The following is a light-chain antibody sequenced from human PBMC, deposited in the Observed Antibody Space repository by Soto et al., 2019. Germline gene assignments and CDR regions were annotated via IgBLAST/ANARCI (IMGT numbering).Light chain of an antibody. J-gene: IGKJ1*01. CDR1: QTISTY. Sequence: DIQMSQSPPSLSASLGDTITITCRASQTISTYLDWYQVTPGKAPKILIYAASTLQDGVPSRFSGSGSGTYFTITINSLQPEDSATYYCQQNYNLPPWTFGQGTKVEIK. CDR2: AAS. V-gene: IGKV1-39*01. CDR3: QQNYNLPPWT.